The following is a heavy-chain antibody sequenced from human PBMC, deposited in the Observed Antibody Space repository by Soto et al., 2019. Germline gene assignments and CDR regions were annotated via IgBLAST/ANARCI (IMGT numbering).Heavy chain of an antibody. CDR3: ARDLTIVPATHTRLENYGMDV. Sequence: ASVKVSCKASGYSFTSYGISWVRRAPGQGLEWMGWISPYNGHTQFVERFQGRVTMTTDTSTKTAYMELRNLRSDDTAHYYCARDLTIVPATHTRLENYGMDVWGQGTKVTVYS. D-gene: IGHD2-2*01. CDR2: ISPYNGHT. CDR1: GYSFTSYG. J-gene: IGHJ6*02. V-gene: IGHV1-18*01.